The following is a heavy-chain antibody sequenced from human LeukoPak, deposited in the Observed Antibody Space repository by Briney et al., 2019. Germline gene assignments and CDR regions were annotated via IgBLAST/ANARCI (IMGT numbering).Heavy chain of an antibody. V-gene: IGHV3-9*01. CDR3: AKDRTLSVAVSFDY. CDR1: GFTFDDYA. Sequence: PGGSLRLSCAASGFTFDDYAMHWVRQAPGKGLEWVSGISWNSGSIGYADSVKGRFTISRDNAKNSLYLQMNSLRAEDTALYYCAKDRTLSVAVSFDYWGQGTLVTVSS. D-gene: IGHD6-19*01. J-gene: IGHJ4*02. CDR2: ISWNSGSI.